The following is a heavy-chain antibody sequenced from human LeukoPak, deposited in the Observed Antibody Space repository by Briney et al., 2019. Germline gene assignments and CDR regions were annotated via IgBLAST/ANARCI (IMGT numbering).Heavy chain of an antibody. CDR2: ISGSGDNT. V-gene: IGHV3-23*01. CDR3: ARHAYYGSGSYYTGKFDP. D-gene: IGHD3-10*01. CDR1: GFTFSSYA. Sequence: GGSLRLSCAASGFTFSSYAMSWVRQVPGKGLEWVSVISGSGDNTYYADSVKGRFTISRDNSKNTLYLQMNSLRAEDTAVYYCARHAYYGSGSYYTGKFDPWGQGTLVTVSS. J-gene: IGHJ5*02.